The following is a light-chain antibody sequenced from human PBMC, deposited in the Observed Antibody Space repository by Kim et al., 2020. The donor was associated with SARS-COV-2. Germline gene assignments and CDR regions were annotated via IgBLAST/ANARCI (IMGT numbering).Light chain of an antibody. V-gene: IGLV3-19*01. CDR2: GKY. Sequence: GQTASLTCHGASLRNYYAPWYQQRPGQAPVLVLYGKYNRPSGIPDRFSGSASGNTASLTITGAQAEDEADYYCNSRDSSGDHVVFGGGTKLTVL. J-gene: IGLJ3*02. CDR3: NSRDSSGDHVV. CDR1: SLRNYY.